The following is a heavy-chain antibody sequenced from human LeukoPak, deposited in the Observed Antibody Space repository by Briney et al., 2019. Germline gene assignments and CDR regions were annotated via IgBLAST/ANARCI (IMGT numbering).Heavy chain of an antibody. Sequence: PGGSLRLSCAASGFTVSSNYMNWVRQAPGKGLEWVSYISSSGNTIYYSDSVKGRFTISRDNAKNSLYLQMNSLRAEDTAVYYCARDGGRVRGYSYGPDYWGQGTLVTVSS. CDR3: ARDGGRVRGYSYGPDY. V-gene: IGHV3-48*03. D-gene: IGHD5-18*01. J-gene: IGHJ4*02. CDR2: ISSSGNTI. CDR1: GFTVSSNY.